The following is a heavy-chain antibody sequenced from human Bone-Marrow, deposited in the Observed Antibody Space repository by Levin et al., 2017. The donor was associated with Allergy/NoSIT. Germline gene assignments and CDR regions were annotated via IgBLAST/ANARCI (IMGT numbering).Heavy chain of an antibody. CDR2: ISGSGGST. CDR1: GFTFSSYA. CDR3: AKVGSSTSWRSGTEYFQH. D-gene: IGHD2-2*01. V-gene: IGHV3-23*01. J-gene: IGHJ1*01. Sequence: SCAASGFTFSSYAMSWVRQAPGKGLEWVSAISGSGGSTYYADSVKGRFTISRDNSKNTLYLQMNSLRAEDTAVYYCAKVGSSTSWRSGTEYFQHWGQGTLVTVSS.